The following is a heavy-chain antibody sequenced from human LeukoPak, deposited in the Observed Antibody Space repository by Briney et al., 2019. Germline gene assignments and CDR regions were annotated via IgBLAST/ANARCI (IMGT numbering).Heavy chain of an antibody. CDR2: INHSGST. CDR3: ARGGYKRGYSGYVNY. CDR1: GGSVTSTNW. Sequence: SETLSLTCDVSGGSVTSTNWWTWVRQPPGKGLEWIGEINHSGSTNYNPSLKSRVTISVDTSKNQFSLKLSSVTAADTAVYYCARGGYKRGYSGYVNYWGQGTLVTVSS. V-gene: IGHV4-4*02. J-gene: IGHJ4*02. D-gene: IGHD5-12*01.